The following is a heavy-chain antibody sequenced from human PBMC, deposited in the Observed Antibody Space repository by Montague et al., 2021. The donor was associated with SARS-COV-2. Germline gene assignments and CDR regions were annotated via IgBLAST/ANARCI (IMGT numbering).Heavy chain of an antibody. D-gene: IGHD4-17*01. Sequence: SETLSLTCTVSGGSVSSISSHWGWIRQPPGKGLEYIGSFYYAGGTQYNPSLKSRVTISVDTSNDQFSLKMNSVTAADTAVYFCARLYGSSFDYWGQGTLVTVSP. J-gene: IGHJ4*02. CDR3: ARLYGSSFDY. V-gene: IGHV4-39*01. CDR1: GGSVSSISSH. CDR2: FYYAGGT.